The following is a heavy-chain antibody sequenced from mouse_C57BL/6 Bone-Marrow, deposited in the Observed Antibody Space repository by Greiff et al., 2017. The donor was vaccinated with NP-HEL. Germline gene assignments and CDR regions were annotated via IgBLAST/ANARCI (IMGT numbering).Heavy chain of an antibody. CDR3: ARSYGSSYDYFDY. Sequence: EVKLVESGGGLVKPGGSLKLSCAASGFTFSSYAMSWVRQTPEKRLEWVATISDGGSYTYYPDNVKGRFTISRDNAKNNLYLQMSHLKSEDTAMYYCARSYGSSYDYFDYWGQGTTLTVSS. V-gene: IGHV5-4*03. CDR2: ISDGGSYT. CDR1: GFTFSSYA. D-gene: IGHD1-1*01. J-gene: IGHJ2*01.